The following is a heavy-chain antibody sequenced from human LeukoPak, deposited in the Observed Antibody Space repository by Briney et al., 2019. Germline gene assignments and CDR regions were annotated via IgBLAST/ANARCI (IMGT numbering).Heavy chain of an antibody. V-gene: IGHV1-2*02. J-gene: IGHJ6*03. Sequence: ASVKVSCKASGYTFTGYYMHWVRQAPGQGLEWMGWINPNSGGTNYAQKFQGRVTMTRDTSISTAYMELSRLRSDDTAVYYCARGPIPDSGEYSSSWYDYYYYMDVWGKGTTVTVSS. CDR1: GYTFTGYY. CDR2: INPNSGGT. D-gene: IGHD6-13*01. CDR3: ARGPIPDSGEYSSSWYDYYYYMDV.